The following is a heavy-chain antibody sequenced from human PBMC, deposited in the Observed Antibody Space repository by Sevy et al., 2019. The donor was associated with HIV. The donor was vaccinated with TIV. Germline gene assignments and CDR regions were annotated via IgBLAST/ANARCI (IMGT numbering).Heavy chain of an antibody. Sequence: ASVKVSCKVSGYTHIQISMHWVRQAPRRGLEWIGSFDPEDGETIYAQKFQGRLTMTEDTSTDTAYMEMSSLKSEDTAVYYCAATKDYYESSGDPFDYWGQGTLVTVSS. CDR2: FDPEDGET. CDR3: AATKDYYESSGDPFDY. CDR1: GYTHIQIS. J-gene: IGHJ4*02. V-gene: IGHV1-24*01. D-gene: IGHD3-22*01.